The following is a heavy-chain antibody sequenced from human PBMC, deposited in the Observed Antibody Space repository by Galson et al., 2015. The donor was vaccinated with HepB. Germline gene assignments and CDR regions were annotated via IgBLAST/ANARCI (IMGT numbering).Heavy chain of an antibody. Sequence: SLRLSCAASGFTFSRFGMHWVRQAPGKGLEWMGCIWYDGSNTHTADSVKGRFSISRDNSRNTLYLHMNSLRAEDTAVYYCARETVILNWSLDLWGRGTLGTVSS. V-gene: IGHV3-33*01. J-gene: IGHJ2*01. CDR2: IWYDGSNT. D-gene: IGHD3-16*02. CDR1: GFTFSRFG. CDR3: ARETVILNWSLDL.